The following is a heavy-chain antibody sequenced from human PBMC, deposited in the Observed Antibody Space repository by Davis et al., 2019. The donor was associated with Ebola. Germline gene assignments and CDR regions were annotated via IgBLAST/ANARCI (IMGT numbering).Heavy chain of an antibody. V-gene: IGHV3-74*03. J-gene: IGHJ6*02. Sequence: GESLKISCGASEFTITTHWMHWVRQGPGKGLVWVSRINGDGTITTYADSVKGRFSISRDNAKNTLYLQMNSLRAEDTAIYYCARGDSTSSYNYHYNYYGMDVWGQGTTVTVSS. CDR2: INGDGTIT. CDR3: ARGDSTSSYNYHYNYYGMDV. CDR1: EFTITTHW. D-gene: IGHD6-6*01.